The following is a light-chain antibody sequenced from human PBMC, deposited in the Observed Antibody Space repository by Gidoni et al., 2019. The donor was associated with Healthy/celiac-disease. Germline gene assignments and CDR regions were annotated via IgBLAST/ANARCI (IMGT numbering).Light chain of an antibody. CDR1: QSVSSN. J-gene: IGKJ1*01. CDR2: GAS. Sequence: EIGMTQSQATLSVSPGERATLSCRASQSVSSNLAWYQQKPGQAPRLLIYGASTRATGIPARFSGSGSGTEFTLTISSLQSEDFAVYYCQQYNNWPPWTFXQXTKVEIK. V-gene: IGKV3-15*01. CDR3: QQYNNWPPWT.